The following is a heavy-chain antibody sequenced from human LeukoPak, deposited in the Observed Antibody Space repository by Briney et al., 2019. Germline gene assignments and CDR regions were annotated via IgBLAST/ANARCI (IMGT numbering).Heavy chain of an antibody. CDR3: ARDRSTVAAWVDY. CDR1: GFTFSSYE. J-gene: IGHJ4*02. D-gene: IGHD4-23*01. CDR2: ISGSGSTI. V-gene: IGHV3-48*03. Sequence: GGSLRLSCAASGFTFSSYEMNWVRQAPGKGLEWVSYISGSGSTIYYADSVKGRFTTSRDNAKNSLYLQMNSLRAEDTAVYYCARDRSTVAAWVDYWGQGTLVTVSS.